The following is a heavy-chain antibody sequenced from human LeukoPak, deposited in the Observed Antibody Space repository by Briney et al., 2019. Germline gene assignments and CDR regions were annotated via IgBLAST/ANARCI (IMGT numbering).Heavy chain of an antibody. CDR2: IDPSGSET. V-gene: IGHV5-51*01. CDR3: ARQIAMGCSGDY. J-gene: IGHJ4*02. CDR1: GYSFTSYW. D-gene: IGHD7-27*01. Sequence: GESLKISCKASGYSFTSYWIGWVRQMPGKGLEWMGIIDPSGSETRYTPSFQGPVTISVDKSLTTADLQWNSLKASDTAMYYCARQIAMGCSGDYWGQGTLVTVSS.